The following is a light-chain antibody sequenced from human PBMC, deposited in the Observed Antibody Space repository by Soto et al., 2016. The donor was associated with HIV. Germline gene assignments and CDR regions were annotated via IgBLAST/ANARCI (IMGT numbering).Light chain of an antibody. CDR2: KAS. Sequence: DIRMTQSPSTLSASLGDRVTITCRASQSINKWLAWYQQKPGKAPNLLIYKASTSQSGVPSRFSGSGSGTDFTLTISSLQPEDFATYYCQQANSFPLTFGGGTKVEIK. CDR1: QSINKW. V-gene: IGKV1-5*03. CDR3: QQANSFPLT. J-gene: IGKJ4*01.